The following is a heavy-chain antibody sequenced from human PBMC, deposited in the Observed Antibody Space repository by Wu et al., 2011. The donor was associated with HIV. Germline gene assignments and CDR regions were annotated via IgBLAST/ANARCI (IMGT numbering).Heavy chain of an antibody. J-gene: IGHJ6*03. CDR3: ARSGEAAEYYYYYMNR. CDR1: GDSLTKYA. D-gene: IGHD2-15*01. V-gene: IGHV1-69*14. CDR2: IIPNSGTT. Sequence: QVLLVQSGAEVKKPGSSVKVSCKASGDSLTKYAFSWVRQAPGQGLEWMGGIIPNSGTTNYARKFQGRFTVTADTSTTTVHMELRSLRSEDTAVYYCARSGEAAEYYYYYMNRLGQRDHSHHL.